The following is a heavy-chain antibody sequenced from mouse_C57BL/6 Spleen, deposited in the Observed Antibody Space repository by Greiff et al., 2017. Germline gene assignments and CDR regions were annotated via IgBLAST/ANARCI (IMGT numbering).Heavy chain of an antibody. D-gene: IGHD4-1*01. J-gene: IGHJ4*01. CDR1: GFSLTSYG. V-gene: IGHV2-3*01. Sequence: VQLQQSGPGLVAPSQSLSITCTVSGFSLTSYGVSWVRQPPGQGLEWLGVIWGDGSTNNHSALISRLSIDKDNSKSQVIIKLNSQQADDTATYYCAANWDEAMDYGGQGTSVTVSS. CDR2: IWGDGST. CDR3: AANWDEAMDY.